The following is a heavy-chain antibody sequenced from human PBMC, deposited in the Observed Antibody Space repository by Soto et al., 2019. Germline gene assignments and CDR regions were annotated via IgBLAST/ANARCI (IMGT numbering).Heavy chain of an antibody. CDR3: ARDYYDSSGYYQIFDY. D-gene: IGHD3-22*01. Sequence: SETLSLTCTVSGGSISSYYWSWIRQPPGKGLEWIGYIYYSGSTNYNPSLKSRVTISVDTSKNQFSLKLSSVTAADTAVYYCARDYYDSSGYYQIFDYWGQGTLVTVS. CDR1: GGSISSYY. V-gene: IGHV4-59*01. J-gene: IGHJ4*02. CDR2: IYYSGST.